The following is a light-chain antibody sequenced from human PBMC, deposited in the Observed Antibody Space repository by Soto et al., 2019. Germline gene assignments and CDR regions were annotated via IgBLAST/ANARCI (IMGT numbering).Light chain of an antibody. CDR2: GNS. V-gene: IGLV1-40*01. CDR1: SSNIGAGYD. CDR3: QSYDSSLSGYVV. Sequence: QAVVTQPPSVSGAPGQRVTISCTGSSSNIGAGYDVHWYQQLPGTAPKLLIYGNSNRPSGVPDRFSGSKSGTSASLAITGLQAEDDADYYCQSYDSSLSGYVVFGGGTQLTVL. J-gene: IGLJ2*01.